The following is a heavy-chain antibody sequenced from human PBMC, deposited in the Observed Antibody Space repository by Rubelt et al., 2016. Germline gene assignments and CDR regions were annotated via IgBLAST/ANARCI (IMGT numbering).Heavy chain of an antibody. CDR2: IYWDDDK. V-gene: IGHV2-5*02. Sequence: QITLKESGPTLVKPTQTLTLTCTFSGFSLSTSGVGVGWIRQPPGKALEWLALIYWDDDKRYSPSLKSRLTITKDTSKNQVVLTMTSMDPVDTATYYCARIQGRGCSGGRDYWGQGTLVTVSS. CDR1: GFSLSTSGVG. J-gene: IGHJ4*02. D-gene: IGHD2-15*01. CDR3: ARIQGRGCSGGRDY.